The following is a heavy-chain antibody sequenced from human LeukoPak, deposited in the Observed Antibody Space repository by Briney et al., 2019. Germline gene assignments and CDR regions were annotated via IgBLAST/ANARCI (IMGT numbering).Heavy chain of an antibody. CDR1: GVSISSGDYY. J-gene: IGHJ4*02. Sequence: SETLSLTCTVSGVSISSGDYYWSWIRQPPGKGLEWIGYIYYSGSTYYNPPLKSRVTISVDTSKNQFSLKLSSVTAADTAVYYCAREPSTGAPFDYWGQGTLVTVSS. CDR3: AREPSTGAPFDY. V-gene: IGHV4-30-4*01. CDR2: IYYSGST. D-gene: IGHD5/OR15-5a*01.